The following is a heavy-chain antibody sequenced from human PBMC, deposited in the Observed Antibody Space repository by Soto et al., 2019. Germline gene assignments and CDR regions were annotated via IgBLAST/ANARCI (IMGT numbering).Heavy chain of an antibody. D-gene: IGHD5-12*01. J-gene: IGHJ4*02. V-gene: IGHV4-59*08. CDR3: ARGRWLQLPYY. Sequence: QVQLQESGPGLVKPSETLYLTCTVSGDSISGYFWSWIRQPPGKGLEWIGSIYYSGGTNYNPSLSSRVSISVDTSKNHFSLKVTSATAADTAVYYCARGRWLQLPYYWGQGTLVTVSS. CDR1: GDSISGYF. CDR2: IYYSGGT.